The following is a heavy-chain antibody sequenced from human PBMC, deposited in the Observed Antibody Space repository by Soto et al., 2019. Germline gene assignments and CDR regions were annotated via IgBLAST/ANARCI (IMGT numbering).Heavy chain of an antibody. Sequence: SGPTLVNPTQTLTLTCTFSGFSLSTTGVGVGWIRQPPGKALEWLALIYWDDDRRYSPSLKSRLTITKDTSKNQVVLTMTNMVPVDTATYYCARCSAYKNFDYWGQGTLVTVSS. CDR3: ARCSAYKNFDY. J-gene: IGHJ4*02. CDR1: GFSLSTTGVG. CDR2: IYWDDDR. V-gene: IGHV2-5*02. D-gene: IGHD3-22*01.